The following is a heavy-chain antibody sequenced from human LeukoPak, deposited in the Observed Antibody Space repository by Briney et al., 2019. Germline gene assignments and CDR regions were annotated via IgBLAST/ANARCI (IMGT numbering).Heavy chain of an antibody. CDR2: IWYDGSNK. D-gene: IGHD1-26*01. CDR1: GFTFSSYG. CDR3: ARMWERYYCDY. V-gene: IGHV3-33*01. Sequence: GGSLRVSCAASGFTFSSYGLHWVRQAPGKGLEWVAVIWYDGSNKYYADSVKGRFTISRDNSKNTLYLQMNSLRAEDTAVYYCARMWERYYCDYWGQGTLVTVSS. J-gene: IGHJ4*02.